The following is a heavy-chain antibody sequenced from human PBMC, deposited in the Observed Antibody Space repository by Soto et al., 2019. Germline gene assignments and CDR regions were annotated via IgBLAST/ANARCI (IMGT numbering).Heavy chain of an antibody. CDR2: IIPFLGIR. Sequence: VQLVQSGAEVKKPGSSVKVSCQASGGTFSSDGVSWVRQASGQGLEWMGRIIPFLGIRNYAQRFQGRVTITADMTTNTAYMELSGLRSEDTAVYYSARDRKFCDSVTCFSPAGYWGQGTLVTVSS. D-gene: IGHD3-22*01. J-gene: IGHJ4*02. CDR1: GGTFSSDG. CDR3: ARDRKFCDSVTCFSPAGY. V-gene: IGHV1-69*04.